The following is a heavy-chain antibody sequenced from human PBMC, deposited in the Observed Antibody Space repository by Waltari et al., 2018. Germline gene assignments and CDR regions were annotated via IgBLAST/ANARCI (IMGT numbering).Heavy chain of an antibody. CDR1: GFTFSRHG. Sequence: QVRLAESGGGMVQSGGSLRLSCDASGFTFSRHGLHWVRQAPGMGLESVGVNTYEGGSKFYSDYLKGRFTIFRDNSKDILFLDVNNLRRDDTAVYFCARGSACQPLDNWGQRALVTVSS. J-gene: IGHJ4*02. D-gene: IGHD2-2*01. CDR3: ARGSACQPLDN. V-gene: IGHV3-30*03. CDR2: NTYEGGSK.